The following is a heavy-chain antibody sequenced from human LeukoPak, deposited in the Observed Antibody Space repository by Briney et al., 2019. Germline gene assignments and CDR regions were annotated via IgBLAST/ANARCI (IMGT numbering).Heavy chain of an antibody. V-gene: IGHV3-23*01. CDR3: AKGVGITMVRGVIKVY. D-gene: IGHD3-10*01. Sequence: GGSLRLSCAASGFTFSSYEMNWVRQAPGKGLEWVSAISGSGGSTYYADSVKGRFTISRDNSNNTLYLQMNSLRAEDTAVYYCAKGVGITMVRGVIKVYWGQGTLVTVSS. J-gene: IGHJ4*02. CDR2: ISGSGGST. CDR1: GFTFSSYE.